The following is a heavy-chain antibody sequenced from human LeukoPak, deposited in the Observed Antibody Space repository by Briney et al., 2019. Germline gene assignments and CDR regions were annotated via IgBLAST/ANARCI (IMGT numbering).Heavy chain of an antibody. J-gene: IGHJ4*02. D-gene: IGHD4-17*01. CDR3: AKDLSYGDYVFDY. CDR1: GFTFSSDA. V-gene: IGHV3-23*01. Sequence: GGSLRLSCAASGFTFSSDAMSWVRQAPGKGLDWVSAISGSGGSTYYADSVKGRFTISRDNSKNPLYLQMNSLRAEDTAVYYCAKDLSYGDYVFDYWGQGTLVTVSS. CDR2: ISGSGGST.